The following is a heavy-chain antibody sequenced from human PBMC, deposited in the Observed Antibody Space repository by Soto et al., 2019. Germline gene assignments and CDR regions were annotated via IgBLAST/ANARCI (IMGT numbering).Heavy chain of an antibody. CDR2: TYYRSKWYY. Sequence: PSQTLSLTCAITGDSVSSNSAGWNWVRQSPSRGLEWLGRTYYRSKWYYEYAVSVRGRITINPDTSKNQYSLQLNSVTPEDTAVYFCARGEQYSGPVDYWGQGTLVTVSS. CDR1: GDSVSSNSAG. CDR3: ARGEQYSGPVDY. J-gene: IGHJ4*02. V-gene: IGHV6-1*01. D-gene: IGHD5-12*01.